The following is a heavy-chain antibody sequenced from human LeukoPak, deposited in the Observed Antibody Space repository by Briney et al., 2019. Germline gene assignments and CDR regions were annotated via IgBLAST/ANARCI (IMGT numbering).Heavy chain of an antibody. Sequence: PGGSLRLSCAASGFTFSSYAMHWVRQAPGKGLEWVAVISYDGSNKYYADSVKGRFTISRDNSKKPLYLQINRLEAADTAVYYCARVSSTHYGMDVWGQGTTVTVSS. CDR1: GFTFSSYA. CDR3: ARVSSTHYGMDV. V-gene: IGHV3-30*04. CDR2: ISYDGSNK. J-gene: IGHJ6*02. D-gene: IGHD2-2*01.